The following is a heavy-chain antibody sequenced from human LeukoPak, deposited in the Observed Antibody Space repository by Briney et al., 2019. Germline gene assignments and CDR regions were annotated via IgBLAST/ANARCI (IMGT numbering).Heavy chain of an antibody. Sequence: SETLSLTCTVSGGSISSSSYYWGWIRQPPGKGLEWIGSIYYSGSTYYNPSLKSRVTISVDTSKNQFSLKLSSVTAADTAVYYCARQNWDYLPSIFDYWCQGTLVTVSS. CDR3: ARQNWDYLPSIFDY. V-gene: IGHV4-39*01. CDR1: GGSISSSSYY. J-gene: IGHJ4*02. D-gene: IGHD7-27*01. CDR2: IYYSGST.